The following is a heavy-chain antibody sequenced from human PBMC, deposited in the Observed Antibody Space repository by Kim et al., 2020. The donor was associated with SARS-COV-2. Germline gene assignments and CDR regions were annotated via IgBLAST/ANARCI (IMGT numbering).Heavy chain of an antibody. Sequence: GGSLRLSCGASGFTFSSFSFNWIRQAPGKGLEWISYITIGGDGTQYADSVRGRFTISRDNVHNLIYLQMNSLRHEDTAIYYCARDKAYAFDIWGHGTMV. CDR2: ITIGGDGT. J-gene: IGHJ3*02. CDR1: GFTFSSFS. CDR3: ARDKAYAFDI. V-gene: IGHV3-48*02.